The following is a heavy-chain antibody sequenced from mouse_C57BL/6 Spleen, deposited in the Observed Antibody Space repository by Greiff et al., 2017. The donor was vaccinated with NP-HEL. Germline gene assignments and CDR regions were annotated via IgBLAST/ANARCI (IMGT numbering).Heavy chain of an antibody. CDR2: IYPGSGNT. CDR1: GYTFTDYY. J-gene: IGHJ2*01. D-gene: IGHD2-4*01. Sequence: VQLQQSGAELVRPGASVKLSCKASGYTFTDYYINWVKQRPGQGLEWIARIYPGSGNTYYNEKFKGKATLTADKSSSTAYMQLSSLTSEDSAVYFCARDYYEYDGTELDYWGQGTTLTVSS. V-gene: IGHV1-76*01. CDR3: ARDYYEYDGTELDY.